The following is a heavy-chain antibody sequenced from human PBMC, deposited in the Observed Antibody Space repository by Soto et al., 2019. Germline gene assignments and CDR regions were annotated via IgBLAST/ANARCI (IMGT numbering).Heavy chain of an antibody. CDR1: GYTFTSSD. CDR2: MNPNNGNT. D-gene: IGHD6-19*01. Sequence: QVQLVRSGAEVKKPGASVKVSCKASGYTFTSSDINWVRQATGQGLEWMGWMNPNNGNTGYAQEFQGRVTMTRDTSITTAYMELSSLTSDDTAIYYCATSGSGWYLYWGQGTLVTVSS. CDR3: ATSGSGWYLY. J-gene: IGHJ4*02. V-gene: IGHV1-8*01.